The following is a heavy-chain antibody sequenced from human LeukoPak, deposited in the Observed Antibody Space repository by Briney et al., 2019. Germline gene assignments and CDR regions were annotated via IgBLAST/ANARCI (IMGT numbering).Heavy chain of an antibody. V-gene: IGHV4-39*01. J-gene: IGHJ5*02. CDR2: IYYSGST. Sequence: SETLSLTCTVSGGSISSSSYYWGWLRQPPGKGLEWIGSIYYSGSTYYNPSLKSRVTISIDTSMNQFSLKLTSVTAADTAVYYCARHSFRSNSNNWFDPWGQGTLVTVSS. CDR3: ARHSFRSNSNNWFDP. CDR1: GGSISSSSYY. D-gene: IGHD4-23*01.